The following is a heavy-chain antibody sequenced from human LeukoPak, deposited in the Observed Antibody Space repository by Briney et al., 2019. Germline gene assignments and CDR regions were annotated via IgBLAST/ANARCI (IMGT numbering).Heavy chain of an antibody. V-gene: IGHV4-39*07. D-gene: IGHD3-10*01. CDR2: IYYSGST. CDR1: GGSISSSSYY. J-gene: IGHJ4*02. Sequence: SETLSLTCTVSGGSISSSSYYWGWIRQPPGKGLEWIGSIYYSGSTYYNPSLKSRVTISVDTSKNQFSLKLSSVTAADTAVYYCARVLGPTMVRGVIHYWGQGTLVTVSS. CDR3: ARVLGPTMVRGVIHY.